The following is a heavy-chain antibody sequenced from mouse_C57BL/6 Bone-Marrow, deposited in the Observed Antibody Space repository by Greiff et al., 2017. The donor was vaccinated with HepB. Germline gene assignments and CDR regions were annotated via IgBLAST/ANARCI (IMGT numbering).Heavy chain of an antibody. J-gene: IGHJ1*03. CDR1: GYAFSSYW. Sequence: VKLVESGAELVKPGASVKISCKASGYAFSSYWMNWVKQRPGKGLEWIGQIYPGDGDTNYNGKFKGKATLTADKSSSTAYMQLSSLTSEDSAVSFCVRCGGGTYSCFYVCGTGTPVTVSP. V-gene: IGHV1-80*01. CDR3: VRCGGGTYSCFYV. CDR2: IYPGDGDT. D-gene: IGHD1-1*02.